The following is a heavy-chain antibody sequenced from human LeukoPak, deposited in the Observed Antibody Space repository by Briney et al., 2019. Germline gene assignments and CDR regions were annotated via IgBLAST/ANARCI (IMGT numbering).Heavy chain of an antibody. D-gene: IGHD3-10*01. CDR1: GFTGRDNF. CDR2: IYSGGST. CDR3: ATGERMVRGDGVDY. Sequence: GSLRLSWAASGFTGRDNFMGWVRQAPGKGLEGVSVIYSGGSTYYADSVKGRFTISRDNSKNTLYLQMNSLRAEDTAVYFCATGERMVRGDGVDYWGQGTLVTVSS. J-gene: IGHJ4*02. V-gene: IGHV3-66*01.